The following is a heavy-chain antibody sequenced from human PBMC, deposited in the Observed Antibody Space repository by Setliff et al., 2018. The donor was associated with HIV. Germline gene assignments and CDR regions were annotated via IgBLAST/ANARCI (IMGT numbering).Heavy chain of an antibody. V-gene: IGHV4-59*11. Sequence: SETLSLTCTVSGGSISSHYWSWIRQPPGKGLEWIGYMDYSGSTTYNASLKSRVTISVDTSKNQFSLKLRSVTAADTAVYYCASSSSWSTFDYWGQGTLVTVSS. J-gene: IGHJ4*02. CDR1: GGSISSHY. CDR2: MDYSGST. CDR3: ASSSSWSTFDY. D-gene: IGHD6-13*01.